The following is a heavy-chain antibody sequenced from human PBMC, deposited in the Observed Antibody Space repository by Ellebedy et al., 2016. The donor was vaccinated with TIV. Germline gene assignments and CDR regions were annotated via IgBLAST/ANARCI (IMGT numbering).Heavy chain of an antibody. Sequence: PGGSLRLSCSASGLTFRNYAMHWVRQAPGKGLEYVSAISNNGGSTYYADSVKGRFTISRDNSKNTLYLQMSSLTPEDTAVYYCVRESYRNYTWGTTGFDSWGQGTLVTASS. D-gene: IGHD4-11*01. J-gene: IGHJ5*01. CDR2: ISNNGGST. CDR1: GLTFRNYA. V-gene: IGHV3-64D*09. CDR3: VRESYRNYTWGTTGFDS.